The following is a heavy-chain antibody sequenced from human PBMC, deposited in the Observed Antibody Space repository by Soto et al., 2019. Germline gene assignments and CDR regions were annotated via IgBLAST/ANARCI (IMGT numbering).Heavy chain of an antibody. D-gene: IGHD4-17*01. J-gene: IGHJ4*02. CDR3: AKEKSPLYYGDASIDY. V-gene: IGHV3-30*18. CDR2: ISYDGSNK. CDR1: GFTFRSYG. Sequence: QVQLVESGGGVVQPGRSLRLSCAASGFTFRSYGMHWVRQAPGKGLEWVTIISYDGSNKYYADSVKGRFTISRDNSKNTLYLQMNSLRAEDTAEYYCAKEKSPLYYGDASIDYWGQGTLVTVSS.